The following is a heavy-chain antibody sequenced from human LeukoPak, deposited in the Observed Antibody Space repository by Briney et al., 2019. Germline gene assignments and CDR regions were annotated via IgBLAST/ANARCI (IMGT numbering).Heavy chain of an antibody. CDR2: IYSGGST. CDR3: ARAGSLEWLWGVGRNKDYYMDV. D-gene: IGHD3-3*01. J-gene: IGHJ6*03. CDR1: GFTVSSNY. V-gene: IGHV3-53*01. Sequence: GGSLRLSCAASGFTVSSNYMSWVRQAPGKGLEWVSVIYSGGSTYYADSVKGRFTIPRDNSKNTLYPQMNSLRAEDTAVYYCARAGSLEWLWGVGRNKDYYMDVWGKGTTVTVSS.